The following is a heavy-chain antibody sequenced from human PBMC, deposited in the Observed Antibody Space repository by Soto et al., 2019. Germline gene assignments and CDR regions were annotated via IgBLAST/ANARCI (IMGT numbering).Heavy chain of an antibody. V-gene: IGHV3-21*01. J-gene: IGHJ4*01. CDR2: ITSNSNYI. Sequence: GGSLRLSCAASGFTFTSHSMTWVRQAPGKGLEWVSFITSNSNYIYYADSVRGRFTISRDNAKNSLYLQINSLRAEDTAVYYCSRGKLWKDYCGRDTMVNVS. CDR1: GFTFTSHS. D-gene: IGHD7-27*01. CDR3: SRGKLWKDY.